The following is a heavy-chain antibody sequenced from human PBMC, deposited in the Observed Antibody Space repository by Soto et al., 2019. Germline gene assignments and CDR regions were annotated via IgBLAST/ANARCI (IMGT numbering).Heavy chain of an antibody. CDR3: ARDGGYAVDY. J-gene: IGHJ4*02. CDR1: GGSVSSGSYY. Sequence: SETLSLTCTVSGGSVSSGSYYWILIRQPPGKGLEWIGYIYYSGSTNYNPSLKSRVTISVDTSKNQFSLKLSSVTAADTAVYYCARDGGYAVDYWGQGTLDTVSS. CDR2: IYYSGST. V-gene: IGHV4-61*01. D-gene: IGHD2-15*01.